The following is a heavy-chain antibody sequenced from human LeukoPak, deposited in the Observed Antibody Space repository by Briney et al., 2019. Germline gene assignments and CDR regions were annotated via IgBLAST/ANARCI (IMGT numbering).Heavy chain of an antibody. CDR3: AKVRYSGYERAFCFDH. D-gene: IGHD5-12*01. CDR1: GFTFSSYG. J-gene: IGHJ4*02. CDR2: ISYDGSNK. Sequence: GGSLRLSCAASGFTFSSYGMHWVRQAPGKGLEWVAVISYDGSNKYYADSVKGRFTISRDNSKNTLYLQMNSLRAEDTAVYYCAKVRYSGYERAFCFDHWGQGTLVTVSS. V-gene: IGHV3-30*18.